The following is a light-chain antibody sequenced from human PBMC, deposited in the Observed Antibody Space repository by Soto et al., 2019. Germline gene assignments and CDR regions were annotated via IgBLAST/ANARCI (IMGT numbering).Light chain of an antibody. J-gene: IGKJ4*01. Sequence: EVVMTQYPATLSVSPGERATLSCRASQSVSSLLAWYQQKPGQAPRLLIYGASTRATGIPDRFSASGSGTEFALTLSSLQSGDFAVYYCQQYNNWPLPFGGGTKVEIK. CDR2: GAS. V-gene: IGKV3-15*01. CDR1: QSVSSL. CDR3: QQYNNWPLP.